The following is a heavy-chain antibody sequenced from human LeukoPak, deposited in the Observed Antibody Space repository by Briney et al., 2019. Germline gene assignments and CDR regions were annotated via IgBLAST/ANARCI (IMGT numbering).Heavy chain of an antibody. CDR2: ISAYNGNT. CDR1: GYTFTSYD. V-gene: IGHV1-18*01. Sequence: ASVKVSCKASGYTFTSYDISWVRQAPGQGLEWMGWISAYNGNTNYAQKLQGRVTMTTDTSTSTAYMELRSLRSDDTAVYYCARDQGIVVVPAATIDYWGQGTRVTVSS. D-gene: IGHD2-2*01. CDR3: ARDQGIVVVPAATIDY. J-gene: IGHJ4*02.